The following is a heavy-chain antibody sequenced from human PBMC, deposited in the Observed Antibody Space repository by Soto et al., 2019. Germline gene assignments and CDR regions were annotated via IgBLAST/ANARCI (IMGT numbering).Heavy chain of an antibody. CDR1: GFTFDDYT. V-gene: IGHV3-43*01. Sequence: GGSLRRSCAASGFTFDDYTMHWVRQAPGKGLEWVSLISWDGGSTYYAYPVKGRFTISRDNSKSSLYLQMNRLRPEDTALSYCAKYLSSSPPSSDLSSGYTLSSYGMYVWGQGTTVTVSS. J-gene: IGHJ6*02. CDR2: ISWDGGST. D-gene: IGHD3-3*01. CDR3: AKYLSSSPPSSDLSSGYTLSSYGMYV.